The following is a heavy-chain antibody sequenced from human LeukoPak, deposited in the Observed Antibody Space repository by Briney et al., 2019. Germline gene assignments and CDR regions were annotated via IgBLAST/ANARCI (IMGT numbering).Heavy chain of an antibody. CDR3: ARFTISTPTADYLDY. D-gene: IGHD2-2*01. CDR1: GFSVSSDY. CDR2: IYTGGST. Sequence: GGSLRLSCAASGFSVSSDYMNWIRHTPGKGLEWVSVIYTGGSTYYADSVKGRFTISRDNSRNTLYLQMSSLRAEDTAVYYCARFTISTPTADYLDYWGQGTLVTVSS. V-gene: IGHV3-66*01. J-gene: IGHJ4*02.